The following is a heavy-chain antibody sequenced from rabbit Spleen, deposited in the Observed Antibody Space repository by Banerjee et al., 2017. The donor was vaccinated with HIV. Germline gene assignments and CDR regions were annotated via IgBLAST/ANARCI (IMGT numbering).Heavy chain of an antibody. CDR1: GVSFSSSSY. J-gene: IGHJ4*01. D-gene: IGHD1-1*01. Sequence: QSLEESGGDLVKPGASLTLTCTASGVSFSSSSYMCWVRQAPGKGLEWIACINTATTKPVYASWAKGRFTISRTSSTTVTLRMTSLTAADRATYFCARDLLGVIGWNFYLWGQGTLVTVS. CDR3: ARDLLGVIGWNFYL. V-gene: IGHV1S40*01. CDR2: INTATTKP.